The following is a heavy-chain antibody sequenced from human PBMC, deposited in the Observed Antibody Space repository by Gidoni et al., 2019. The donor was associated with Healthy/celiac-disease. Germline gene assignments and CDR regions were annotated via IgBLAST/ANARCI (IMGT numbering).Heavy chain of an antibody. CDR3: ARVYNWGHFDY. J-gene: IGHJ4*02. Sequence: QVQLQESGPGLVKPSETLSLTCTVSGGSISSYYWSWIRQPPGKGLEWIGYIYYSGSTNYNPSLKSRVTISVDTSKNQFSLKLSSVTAADTAVYYCARVYNWGHFDYWGQGTLVTVSS. CDR2: IYYSGST. CDR1: GGSISSYY. V-gene: IGHV4-59*01. D-gene: IGHD3-16*01.